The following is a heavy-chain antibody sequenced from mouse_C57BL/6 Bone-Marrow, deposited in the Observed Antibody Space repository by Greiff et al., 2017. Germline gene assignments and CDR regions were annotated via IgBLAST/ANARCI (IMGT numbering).Heavy chain of an antibody. Sequence: EVRVVESGGGLVKPGGSLKLSCAASGFTFSDYGMHWVRQAPEKGLEWVAYISSGSSTIYYADTVKGRFTISRDNAKNTLFLQMTSLRSEDTAMYYCARGLRWFAYWGQGTLVTVSA. D-gene: IGHD2-4*01. V-gene: IGHV5-17*01. CDR2: ISSGSSTI. CDR1: GFTFSDYG. J-gene: IGHJ3*01. CDR3: ARGLRWFAY.